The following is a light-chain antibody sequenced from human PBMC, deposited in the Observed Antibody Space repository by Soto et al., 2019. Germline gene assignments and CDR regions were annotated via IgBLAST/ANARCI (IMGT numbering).Light chain of an antibody. CDR3: QHYNTWPLS. CDR2: DAS. Sequence: VMTQSPATLSVSPGQRVTLSCRASQTLGSNVAWYQQKPGQAPRLLIYDASTSASGAPARFSGSGSGTEFTLTITSLQSEDCAHYYCQHYNTWPLSFGGGTKVEI. J-gene: IGKJ4*01. CDR1: QTLGSN. V-gene: IGKV3-15*01.